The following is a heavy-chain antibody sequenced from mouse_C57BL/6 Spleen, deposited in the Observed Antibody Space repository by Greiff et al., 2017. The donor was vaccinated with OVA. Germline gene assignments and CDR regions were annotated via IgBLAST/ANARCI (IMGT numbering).Heavy chain of an antibody. J-gene: IGHJ2*01. CDR2: ISYDGSN. D-gene: IGHD4-1*01. V-gene: IGHV3-6*01. Sequence: EVQLVESGPGLVKPSQSLSLTCSVTGYSITSGYYWNWIRQFPGNKLEWMGYISYDGSNNYNPSLKNRISITRDTSKNQFFLKLNSVTTEDTATYYCARGSWGNFDYWGQGTTLTVSS. CDR3: ARGSWGNFDY. CDR1: GYSITSGYY.